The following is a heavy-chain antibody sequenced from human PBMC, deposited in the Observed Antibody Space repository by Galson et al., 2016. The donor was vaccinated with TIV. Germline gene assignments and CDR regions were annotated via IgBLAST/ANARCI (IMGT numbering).Heavy chain of an antibody. J-gene: IGHJ6*02. V-gene: IGHV3-66*02. CDR1: GFRVSDNY. Sequence: SLRLSCAASGFRVSDNYMTWVRQTPGKGLEWISVIFSGDRSFYADSVKGRFTVSRDYAKNTIYLEMDSLRIEDTAVYYCARDRIHCAGTGDDCYYYYYFGMDVWGQGTTVTVSS. D-gene: IGHD2-15*01. CDR3: ARDRIHCAGTGDDCYYYYYFGMDV. CDR2: IFSGDRS.